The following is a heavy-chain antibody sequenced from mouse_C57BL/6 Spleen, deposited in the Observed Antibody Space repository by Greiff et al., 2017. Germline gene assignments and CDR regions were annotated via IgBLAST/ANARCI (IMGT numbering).Heavy chain of an antibody. V-gene: IGHV1-55*01. D-gene: IGHD2-1*01. CDR1: GYTFTSYW. CDR2: IYPGSGST. Sequence: QVQLQQPGAELVKPGASVKMSCKASGYTFTSYWITWVKQRPGQGLEWIGDIYPGSGSTNYNEKFTSKATLTVDTSSSTAYWQLSSRTSEDSAVYYCARSGYYGNYVDWFAYWGQGTLVTVSA. J-gene: IGHJ3*01. CDR3: ARSGYYGNYVDWFAY.